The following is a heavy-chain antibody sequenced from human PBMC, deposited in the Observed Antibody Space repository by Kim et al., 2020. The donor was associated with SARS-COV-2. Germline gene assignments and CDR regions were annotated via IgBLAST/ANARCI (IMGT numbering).Heavy chain of an antibody. Sequence: AQKFQGRVTSTADESTSSAYMELSSLRSEDTAVYYCARVGPYDSSGYYPDYWGQGTLVTVSS. D-gene: IGHD3-22*01. CDR3: ARVGPYDSSGYYPDY. V-gene: IGHV1-69*01. J-gene: IGHJ4*02.